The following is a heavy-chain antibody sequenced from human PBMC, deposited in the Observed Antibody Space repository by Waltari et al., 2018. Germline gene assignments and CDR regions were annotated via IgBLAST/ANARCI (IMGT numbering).Heavy chain of an antibody. CDR3: AKDKKGIGAAAGINWFDP. J-gene: IGHJ5*02. D-gene: IGHD6-13*01. CDR2: IYSGGST. V-gene: IGHV3-53*01. CDR1: GGSFSGYY. Sequence: VQLQQWGAGLLKPSETLSLTCAVYGGSFSGYYWSWIRQPPGKGLEWVSVIYSGGSTYYADSVKGRFTISRDNSKNTLYLQMNSLRAEDTAVYYCAKDKKGIGAAAGINWFDPWGQGTLVTVSS.